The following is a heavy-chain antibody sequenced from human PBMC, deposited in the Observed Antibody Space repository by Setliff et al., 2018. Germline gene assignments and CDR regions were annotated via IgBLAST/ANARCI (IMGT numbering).Heavy chain of an antibody. V-gene: IGHV4-61*02. CDR1: GGSISSGSYY. Sequence: SETLSLTCTVSGGSISSGSYYWSWIRQPAGKGLEWIGRIYTSGSTNYNPSLKSRVTISVDTSKNQFSLKLSSVTAAATAVYYCARVRRVVIAYYYYMDVWGKGTTVTVSS. CDR2: IYTSGST. J-gene: IGHJ6*03. D-gene: IGHD2-21*01. CDR3: ARVRRVVIAYYYYMDV.